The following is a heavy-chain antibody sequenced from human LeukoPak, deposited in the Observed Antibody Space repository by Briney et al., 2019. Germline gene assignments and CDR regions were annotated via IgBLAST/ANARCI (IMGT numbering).Heavy chain of an antibody. D-gene: IGHD3-22*01. V-gene: IGHV4-39*07. Sequence: SETLSLTCNVSGGSISSSSYYWGWIRQPPGKGLEWIGSIYYSGSTYYNSSLKSRVTISGDTSKNQFSLKLSSLTAADTAVYYCATTSSDTSGYYFDYWGQGTLVTVSS. CDR2: IYYSGST. CDR3: ATTSSDTSGYYFDY. J-gene: IGHJ4*02. CDR1: GGSISSSSYY.